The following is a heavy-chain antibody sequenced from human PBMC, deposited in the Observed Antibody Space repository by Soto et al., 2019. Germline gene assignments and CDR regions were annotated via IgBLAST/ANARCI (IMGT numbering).Heavy chain of an antibody. V-gene: IGHV1-69*01. Sequence: QVQLVQSGAEVKKPGSSVKVSCKASGGTFISYAISWVRQAPGRGLEWMGGSITIFGTSNYAQKFQGRVTITADESTSTAYMELGSMRSKDTAVYYCAREGGIPVAGTPDYWGQGTLVTVSS. CDR1: GGTFISYA. J-gene: IGHJ4*02. CDR2: SITIFGTS. D-gene: IGHD6-19*01. CDR3: AREGGIPVAGTPDY.